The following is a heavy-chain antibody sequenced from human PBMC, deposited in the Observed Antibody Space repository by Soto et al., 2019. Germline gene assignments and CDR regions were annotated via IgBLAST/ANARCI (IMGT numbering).Heavy chain of an antibody. Sequence: ASVKVSCKASGYTSNNYAMHWVRQATGQGLEWMGWMNPNSGNTGYAQKFQGRVTMTSNTSISTAYMELSSLRSEDTAVYDCARSTNAYGDRYWGQGILVNVAS. CDR1: GYTSNNYA. D-gene: IGHD4-17*01. CDR2: MNPNSGNT. CDR3: ARSTNAYGDRY. J-gene: IGHJ4*02. V-gene: IGHV1-8*02.